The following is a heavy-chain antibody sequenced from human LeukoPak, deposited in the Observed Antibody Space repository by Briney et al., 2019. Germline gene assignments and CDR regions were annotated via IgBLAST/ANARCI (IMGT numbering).Heavy chain of an antibody. V-gene: IGHV1-69*05. CDR3: ARDMTTFGGVIGYFDY. CDR2: IIPIFGTA. J-gene: IGHJ4*02. CDR1: GGTFSSYA. Sequence: GASVKVSCKASGGTFSSYAISWVRQAPGQGLEWMGRIIPIFGTANYAQKFQGRVTITTDESTSTAYMELSSLRSEDTAVYYCARDMTTFGGVIGYFDYWGQGTLVTASS. D-gene: IGHD3-16*01.